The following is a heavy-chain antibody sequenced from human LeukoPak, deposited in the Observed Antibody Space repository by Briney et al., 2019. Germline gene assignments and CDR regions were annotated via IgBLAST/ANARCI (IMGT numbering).Heavy chain of an antibody. V-gene: IGHV3-30-3*01. CDR1: GFTFSSYA. CDR2: ISYDGSNK. CDR3: ARDQGDYYDSSGYYD. Sequence: GGSLRLSCAASGFTFSSYAMHWVRQAPGKGLEWVAVISYDGSNKYYADSVKGRFTISRDNSKNTLYLQMNSLRAEDTAVYYCARDQGDYYDSSGYYDWGQGTLVTVSS. J-gene: IGHJ4*02. D-gene: IGHD3-22*01.